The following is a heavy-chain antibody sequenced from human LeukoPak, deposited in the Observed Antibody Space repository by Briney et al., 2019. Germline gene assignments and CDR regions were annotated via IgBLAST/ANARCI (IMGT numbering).Heavy chain of an antibody. CDR1: GFTFSSYS. CDR3: ARDVGSSGWYPYNDHIYFDY. CDR2: ISSSSSTI. Sequence: GGSLRLSCAASGFTFSSYSMNWVRQAPGKGLEWVSYISSSSSTIYYADSVKGRFAISRDNAKNSLYLQMNSLRAEDTAVYYCARDVGSSGWYPYNDHIYFDYWGQGTLVTVSS. V-gene: IGHV3-48*01. J-gene: IGHJ4*02. D-gene: IGHD6-19*01.